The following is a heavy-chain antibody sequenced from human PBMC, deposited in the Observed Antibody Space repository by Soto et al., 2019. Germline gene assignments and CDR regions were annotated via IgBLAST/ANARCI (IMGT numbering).Heavy chain of an antibody. CDR3: AGPLTDYCSSTSCYARHAIDI. CDR2: ISAYNGNT. V-gene: IGHV1-18*01. D-gene: IGHD2-2*01. J-gene: IGHJ3*02. CDR1: GYTFTSYG. Sequence: ASVKVSCKASGYTFTSYGISWVRQAPGQGLEWMGWISAYNGNTNYAQKLQGRVTMTTDTSTSTAYMELRSLRSDDTAVYYCAGPLTDYCSSTSCYARHAIDISGQGTMVTVS.